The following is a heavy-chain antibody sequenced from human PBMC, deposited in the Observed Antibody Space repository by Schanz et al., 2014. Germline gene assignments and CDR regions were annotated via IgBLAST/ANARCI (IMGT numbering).Heavy chain of an antibody. CDR2: MNPTTGNS. V-gene: IGHV1-8*02. Sequence: QVQLVQSGAEVKKPGASVKVSCEASGYTFTSYYIHWFRQAPGQGLEWMGWMNPTTGNSGYAQNFQRRVTMTRETALKTAVKEMTGLRWEYSGLYSSAIHYGDRALWGQGTLIAVSS. CDR3: AIHYGDRAL. CDR1: GYTFTSYY. J-gene: IGHJ4*02. D-gene: IGHD4-17*01.